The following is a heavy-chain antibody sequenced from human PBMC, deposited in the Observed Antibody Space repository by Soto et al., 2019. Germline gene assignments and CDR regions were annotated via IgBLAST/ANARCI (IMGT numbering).Heavy chain of an antibody. CDR3: ARTTKRSRSGYYDSSGHRYYGMDV. D-gene: IGHD3-22*01. V-gene: IGHV3-7*03. CDR2: IKQDGSEK. J-gene: IGHJ6*02. Sequence: GSLRLSCAASGFTFSSYWMSWVRQAPGKGLEWVANIKQDGSEKYYVDSVKGRFTISRDNAKNSLYLQMNSLRAEDTAVYYCARTTKRSRSGYYDSSGHRYYGMDVWGQGTTVTVSS. CDR1: GFTFSSYW.